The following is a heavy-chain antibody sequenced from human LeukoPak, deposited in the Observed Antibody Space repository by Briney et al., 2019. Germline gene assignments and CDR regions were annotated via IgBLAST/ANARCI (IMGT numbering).Heavy chain of an antibody. CDR2: ISGSGGDT. D-gene: IGHD1-26*01. V-gene: IGHV3-23*01. CDR3: AKDNSGNFLSPFDY. J-gene: IGHJ4*02. Sequence: GGSVRLSCSASGFTFSSYAMTWVRQAPGKGLEWVSTISGSGGDTYYADSVKGRFTMSRDNSKNTLDLQMSSLRAEDTAIYYCAKDNSGNFLSPFDYWGQGTLVAVSS. CDR1: GFTFSSYA.